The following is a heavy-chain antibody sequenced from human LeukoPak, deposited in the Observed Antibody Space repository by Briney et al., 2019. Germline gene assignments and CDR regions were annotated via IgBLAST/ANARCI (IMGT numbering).Heavy chain of an antibody. Sequence: ASVKVSCKASGGTFSSYAISWVRQAPGQGLEWMGGIIPIFGTANYAQKFQGRVTITADESTNTAYMELSSLRSEDTAVYYCASSFQHCSGGSCYSEFAYWGQGTLVTVSS. CDR1: GGTFSSYA. CDR3: ASSFQHCSGGSCYSEFAY. V-gene: IGHV1-69*13. D-gene: IGHD2-15*01. CDR2: IIPIFGTA. J-gene: IGHJ4*02.